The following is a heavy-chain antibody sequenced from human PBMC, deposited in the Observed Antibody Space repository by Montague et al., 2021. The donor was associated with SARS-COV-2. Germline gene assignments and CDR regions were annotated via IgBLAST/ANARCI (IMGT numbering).Heavy chain of an antibody. J-gene: IGHJ6*02. CDR1: GDSIGTSY. CDR3: ARDDIVLQGVTKGMDV. CDR2: VYYSGRS. D-gene: IGHD3-10*01. V-gene: IGHV4-59*12. Sequence: SETLSLTCTVSGDSIGTSYWAWIRQPPGKGLEWIGYVYYSGRSSYNSSLKSRVTISIDTSKNQFPLKLSSVTAADTAVYYCARDDIVLQGVTKGMDVWGQGTTVTVSS.